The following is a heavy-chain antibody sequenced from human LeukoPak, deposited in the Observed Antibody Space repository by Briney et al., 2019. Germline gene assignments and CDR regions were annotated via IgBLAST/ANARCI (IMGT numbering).Heavy chain of an antibody. CDR3: ARDIEEVGATLYFDY. J-gene: IGHJ4*02. D-gene: IGHD1-26*01. CDR2: INYSGTT. CDR1: GGSITSHY. V-gene: IGHV4-59*11. Sequence: PSETLSLTCTVSGGSITSHYWSWIRQTPGKELEFIGQINYSGTTYYNPSLKTRVTLSIDTSKNQFSLKLSSVTAADTAVYYCARDIEEVGATLYFDYWGQGTLVTVSS.